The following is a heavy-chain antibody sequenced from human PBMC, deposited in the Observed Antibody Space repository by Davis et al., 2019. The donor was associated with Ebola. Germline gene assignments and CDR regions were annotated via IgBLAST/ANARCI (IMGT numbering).Heavy chain of an antibody. V-gene: IGHV3-72*01. Sequence: PGGSLRLSCAASGFTFSDHYMDWVRQAPGKGLEWVGRSRNKVDSYTTAHAASVRGRFTVSRDESKNSLYLEMSSLETEDTAVYYCARVGCPFSECSGGYDYWGQGTLVIVSS. D-gene: IGHD2-8*01. J-gene: IGHJ4*02. CDR2: SRNKVDSYTT. CDR1: GFTFSDHY. CDR3: ARVGCPFSECSGGYDY.